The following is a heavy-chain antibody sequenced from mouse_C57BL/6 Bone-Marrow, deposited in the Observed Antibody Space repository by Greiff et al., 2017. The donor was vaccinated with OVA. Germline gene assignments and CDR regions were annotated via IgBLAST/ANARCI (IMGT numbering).Heavy chain of an antibody. Sequence: VQRVESGTELVKPGASVKISCKASGYAFSSSWMNWVKQRPGKGLEWIGRIYPGDGDTNYNGKFKGKATLTADKSSSTAYMQLSSLTSEDSAVYFCAREDDYDWYFDVWGTGTTVTVSS. CDR2: IYPGDGDT. V-gene: IGHV1-82*01. D-gene: IGHD2-4*01. CDR1: GYAFSSSW. CDR3: AREDDYDWYFDV. J-gene: IGHJ1*03.